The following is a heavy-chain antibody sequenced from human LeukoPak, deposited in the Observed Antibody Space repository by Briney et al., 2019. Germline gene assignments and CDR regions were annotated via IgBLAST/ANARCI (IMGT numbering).Heavy chain of an antibody. D-gene: IGHD3-22*01. Sequence: SVKVSCKASGYTFTSYAMNWVRQAPGQGLEWMGGIIPIFGTANYAQKFQGRVTITADKSTSTAYMELSSLRSEDTAVYYCASGTYYYDSSGYYSPARGYFQHWGQGTLVTVSS. V-gene: IGHV1-69*06. CDR1: GYTFTSYA. J-gene: IGHJ1*01. CDR2: IIPIFGTA. CDR3: ASGTYYYDSSGYYSPARGYFQH.